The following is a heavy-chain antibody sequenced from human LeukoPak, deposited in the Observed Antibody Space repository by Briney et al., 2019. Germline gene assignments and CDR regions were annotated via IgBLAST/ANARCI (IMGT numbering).Heavy chain of an antibody. D-gene: IGHD2-15*01. J-gene: IGHJ5*02. CDR2: INAGNGNT. Sequence: ASVKVSCKASGGTFSSYAISWVRQAPGQGLEWMGWINAGNGNTKYSQKFQGRVTITRDTSASTAYMELSSLRSEDTAVYYCARDGCSGGSCYLDWFDPWGQGTLVTVSS. V-gene: IGHV1-3*01. CDR3: ARDGCSGGSCYLDWFDP. CDR1: GGTFSSYA.